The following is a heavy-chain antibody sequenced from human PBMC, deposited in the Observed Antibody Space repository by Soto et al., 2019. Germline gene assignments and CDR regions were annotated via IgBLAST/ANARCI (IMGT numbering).Heavy chain of an antibody. J-gene: IGHJ4*02. D-gene: IGHD3-10*01. CDR1: EFSVSNYP. CDR3: ARGESSGSYYAF. V-gene: IGHV3-23*01. Sequence: WGSLRVSWVSAEFSVSNYPMSWVRQAPGKGLERVSHITRGVDRTYYADSVKGRFTISRDNAKNTMYLQLDSLRVEDTSVYFCARGESSGSYYAFWGQGTLVTVSS. CDR2: ITRGVDRT.